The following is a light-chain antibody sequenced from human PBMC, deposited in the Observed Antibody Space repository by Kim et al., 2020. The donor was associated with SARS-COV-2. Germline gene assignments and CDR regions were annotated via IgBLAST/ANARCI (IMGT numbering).Light chain of an antibody. CDR1: QTVLSNSNNKNY. V-gene: IGKV4-1*01. CDR3: QQYYSAPLT. J-gene: IGKJ1*01. Sequence: DIVMTQSPDSLAVSLGERATINCKSSQTVLSNSNNKNYLAWYQQKPGQPPNLLIYWASTRESGVPDRFSGSGSGTDFTLTTSSLQAEDVAVYYCQQYYSAPLTFGQGTKVDIK. CDR2: WAS.